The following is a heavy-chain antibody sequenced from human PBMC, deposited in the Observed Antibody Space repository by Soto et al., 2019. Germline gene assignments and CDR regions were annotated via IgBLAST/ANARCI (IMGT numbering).Heavy chain of an antibody. V-gene: IGHV3-30-3*01. Sequence: GALRLSCAASGFTFRTSAMHWVRQAPGKGLEWVAFISYDGSLKYYAGSVKGRFSISRDNSNNTLHLQMNSLRPEDTAVYYCAKDRIRGWYYYGMDVWGQGTTVTVSS. D-gene: IGHD3-10*01. CDR3: AKDRIRGWYYYGMDV. CDR2: ISYDGSLK. J-gene: IGHJ6*02. CDR1: GFTFRTSA.